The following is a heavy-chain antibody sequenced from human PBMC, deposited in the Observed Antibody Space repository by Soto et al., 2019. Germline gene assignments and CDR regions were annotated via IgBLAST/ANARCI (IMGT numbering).Heavy chain of an antibody. V-gene: IGHV6-1*01. Sequence: QVQLQQAGQGLVKPSQTLSLTCAISGDSVSDNTAAWNWSRQSPSRGLEWLGRTYYRSRWYNDYAISVRSRIIINPDTSKNQFSLQLNSVTPEDTAVYYCARDGGISLTTFDFWGQGSLVTVSS. J-gene: IGHJ4*02. D-gene: IGHD4-17*01. CDR2: TYYRSRWYN. CDR1: GDSVSDNTAA. CDR3: ARDGGISLTTFDF.